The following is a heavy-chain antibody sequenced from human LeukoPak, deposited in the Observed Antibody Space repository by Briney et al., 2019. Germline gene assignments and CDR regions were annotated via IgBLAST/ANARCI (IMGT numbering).Heavy chain of an antibody. J-gene: IGHJ4*02. CDR3: ARDRLYDVSLGRDY. Sequence: TGGSQRLSCAASGFTVSSNYMSWVRQAPGKGLEWVSVIYSGGSTYYADSVKGRFTISRDNSKNTLYLQMNSLRAEDTAVYYCARDRLYDVSLGRDYWGQGTLVTVSS. CDR1: GFTVSSNY. V-gene: IGHV3-66*02. CDR2: IYSGGST. D-gene: IGHD2-2*02.